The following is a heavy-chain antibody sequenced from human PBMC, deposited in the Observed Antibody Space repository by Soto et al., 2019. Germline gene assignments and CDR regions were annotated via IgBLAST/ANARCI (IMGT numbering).Heavy chain of an antibody. J-gene: IGHJ6*02. CDR2: IWGSGDRT. V-gene: IGHV3-23*01. D-gene: IGHD2-21*02. CDR1: GFAFRSYS. CDR3: AKTGPYCGGDCSRYFYGMDV. Sequence: GGSLRLSWAASGFAFRSYSMWWVRQSPGKGLEWVSGIWGSGDRTFYADSVKGRFTISRDNSRNTLYLQMYSLTAEDTALYYCAKTGPYCGGDCSRYFYGMDVWAQGTTVTVSS.